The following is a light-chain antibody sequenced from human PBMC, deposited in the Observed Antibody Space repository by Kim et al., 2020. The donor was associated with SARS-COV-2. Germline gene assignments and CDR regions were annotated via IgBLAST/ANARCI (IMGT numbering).Light chain of an antibody. J-gene: IGKJ5*01. V-gene: IGKV1-17*01. CDR1: QDIGND. CDR3: LQHRTYPIT. CDR2: GAS. Sequence: ASLGDRVTITCRASQDIGNDLGWYQQSPGRAPQRLIYGASNLQSGVPSRFSGSGSESEFTLTINSLQPEDFATYFCLQHRTYPITFGQGTRLEIK.